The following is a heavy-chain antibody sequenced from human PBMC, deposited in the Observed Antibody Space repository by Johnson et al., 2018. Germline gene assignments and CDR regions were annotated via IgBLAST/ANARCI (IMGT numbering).Heavy chain of an antibody. Sequence: EVQLVESGGGVVQAGRSLRLSCAASGFTFDDYAMHWVRQAPGKGLEWVSGISWNNGTIGYADSVKGRFTISRDNAKNSLYLQMNSLRAEDTALYYCAKDISYDSSGNYRRDVGGQGTTVTVSS. J-gene: IGHJ6*02. D-gene: IGHD3-22*01. CDR3: AKDISYDSSGNYRRDV. V-gene: IGHV3-9*01. CDR1: GFTFDDYA. CDR2: ISWNNGTI.